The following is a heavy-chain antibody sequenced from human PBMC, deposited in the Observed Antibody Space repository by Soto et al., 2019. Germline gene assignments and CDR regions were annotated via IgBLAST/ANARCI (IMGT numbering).Heavy chain of an antibody. J-gene: IGHJ4*02. D-gene: IGHD3-22*01. Sequence: GGSLRLSCAASGFTFSSYAMSWVRQAPGKGLEWVSAISGSGGSTYYADSVKGRFTISRDNSKNTLYLQMNSLRAEDTAVYYCARLEYDSSGYYLFDYWGQGTLVTVSS. CDR3: ARLEYDSSGYYLFDY. CDR1: GFTFSSYA. CDR2: ISGSGGST. V-gene: IGHV3-23*01.